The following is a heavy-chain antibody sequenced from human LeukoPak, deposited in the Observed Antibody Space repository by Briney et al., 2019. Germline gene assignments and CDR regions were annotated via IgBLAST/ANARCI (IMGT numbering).Heavy chain of an antibody. CDR3: ARGALLWFGAKMEYYFDY. J-gene: IGHJ4*02. CDR1: DYTFTSYG. CDR2: ISAYNGNT. V-gene: IGHV1-18*01. Sequence: GASVKVSCKASDYTFTSYGISWVRQAPGQGLEWMGWISAYNGNTNYAQKFQGRVTITRNTSISTAYMELSSLRSEDTAVYYCARGALLWFGAKMEYYFDYWGQGTPLTVSS. D-gene: IGHD3-10*01.